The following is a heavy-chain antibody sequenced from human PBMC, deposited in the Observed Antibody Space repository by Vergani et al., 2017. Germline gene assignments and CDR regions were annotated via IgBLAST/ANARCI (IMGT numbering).Heavy chain of an antibody. CDR1: GDSISSTNC. D-gene: IGHD6-19*01. J-gene: IGHJ5*02. Sequence: QVQLQESGPGLVKPPGTLSLTCAVSGDSISSTNCWTWVRQPPGKGREWIGEICHTEDTKYSPSLKSRVTVSVDESKNQFSLKLSPVTAADTAVYFCARHSTVELLVKLGWIDPWGQGILVTVSS. CDR2: ICHTEDT. CDR3: ARHSTVELLVKLGWIDP. V-gene: IGHV4-4*01.